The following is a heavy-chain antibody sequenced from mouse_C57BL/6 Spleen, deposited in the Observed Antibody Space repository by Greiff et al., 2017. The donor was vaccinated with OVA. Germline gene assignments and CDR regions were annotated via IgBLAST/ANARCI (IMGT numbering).Heavy chain of an antibody. J-gene: IGHJ3*01. V-gene: IGHV14-4*01. CDR2: IDPENGDT. CDR1: GFNIKDDY. CDR3: TTHSYYYGSSSFAY. Sequence: VQLKQSGAELVRPGASVKLSCTASGFNIKDDYMHWVKQRPEQGLEWIGWIDPENGDTEYASKFQGKATITADTSSNTAYLQLSSLTSEDTAVYYCTTHSYYYGSSSFAYWGQGTLVTVSA. D-gene: IGHD1-1*01.